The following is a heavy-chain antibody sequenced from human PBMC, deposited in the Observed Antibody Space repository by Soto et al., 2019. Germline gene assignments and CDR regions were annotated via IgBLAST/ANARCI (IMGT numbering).Heavy chain of an antibody. Sequence: GGSLRLSCAASGFTCSSYGMYWVRQAPGKGLELVAVISFDGSKKDYADSVKGRFTVSRDNSGNTVYLQMNSLRAEDTAVYYCARDWWQQAISWFDYWGQGTLVTGSS. D-gene: IGHD2-8*02. J-gene: IGHJ4*02. CDR3: ARDWWQQAISWFDY. V-gene: IGHV3-33*07. CDR2: ISFDGSKK. CDR1: GFTCSSYG.